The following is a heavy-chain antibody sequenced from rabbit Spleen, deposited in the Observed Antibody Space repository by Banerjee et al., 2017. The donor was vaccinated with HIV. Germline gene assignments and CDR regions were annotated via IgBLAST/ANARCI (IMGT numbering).Heavy chain of an antibody. D-gene: IGHD1-1*01. CDR2: IYGGDGGT. Sequence: QEQLVESGGGLVQPEGSLTLTCKAAGFDFSSSYYMCWVRQAPGKGPEWIACIYGGDGGTYYASWVNGRFTISRSTSLNTVTLQMTRLTAADTATYFCARDTSSSFSSYGMDLWGQGTLVTVS. J-gene: IGHJ6*01. CDR3: ARDTSSSFSSYGMDL. CDR1: GFDFSSSYY. V-gene: IGHV1S47*01.